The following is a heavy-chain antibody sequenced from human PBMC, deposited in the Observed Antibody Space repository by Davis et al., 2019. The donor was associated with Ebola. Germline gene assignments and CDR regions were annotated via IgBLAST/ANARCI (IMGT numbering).Heavy chain of an antibody. V-gene: IGHV1-2*02. CDR2: INPNSGGT. Sequence: ASVKVSCKASGYTFTGYYMHWVRQAPGQGLEWMGWINPNSGGTNYAQQFQGRVTMTRDTSISPAYMEMSRLRSDDTAVYYCATGRAWAGVVAGDYYYYMDVWGKGTTVTVSS. CDR1: GYTFTGYY. J-gene: IGHJ6*03. D-gene: IGHD2-2*01. CDR3: ATGRAWAGVVAGDYYYYMDV.